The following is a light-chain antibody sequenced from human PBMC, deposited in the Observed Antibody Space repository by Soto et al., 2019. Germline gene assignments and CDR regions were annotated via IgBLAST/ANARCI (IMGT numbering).Light chain of an antibody. CDR2: ATS. CDR3: QQYNSYPLT. CDR1: QGISSY. Sequence: EIQLTHSPSFLSASVGDRLTVTCRSSQGISSYLVWYQQKPGKAPKLLIHATSTLQSGVPSRFSGSGSGTEFTLTISSLQPDDFATYYCQQYNSYPLTFGQGTKVDIK. J-gene: IGKJ1*01. V-gene: IGKV1-9*01.